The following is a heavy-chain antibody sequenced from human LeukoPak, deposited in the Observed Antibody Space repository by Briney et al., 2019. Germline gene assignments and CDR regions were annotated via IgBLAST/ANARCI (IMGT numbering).Heavy chain of an antibody. CDR2: ISGSGGST. V-gene: IGHV3-23*01. CDR3: AKDHIAFHQYVDIVATPSPVDV. CDR1: GFTFSSYG. D-gene: IGHD5-12*01. J-gene: IGHJ6*04. Sequence: PGGSLRLSCAASGFTFSSYGMSWVRQAPGKGLEWVSAISGSGGSTYYADSVKGRFTISRDNSKNTLYLQMNSLRAEDTAVYYCAKDHIAFHQYVDIVATPSPVDVWGKGTTVTVSS.